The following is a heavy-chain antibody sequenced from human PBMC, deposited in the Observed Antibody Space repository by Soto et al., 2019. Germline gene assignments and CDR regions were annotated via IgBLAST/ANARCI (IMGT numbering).Heavy chain of an antibody. J-gene: IGHJ4*02. V-gene: IGHV3-23*01. D-gene: IGHD2-2*01. CDR2: VSGNGAGT. CDR1: GFTFGNYA. Sequence: EVQLLDSGGGLAQPGGSLRLSCAASGFTFGNYAMNWVRQAPGKGLEWVSTVSGNGAGTYYADSVKGRFTISRDNSRSTLYLQLNILRAEDTAIYFCAKGPASLNPFDYWGQGTLGSVCS. CDR3: AKGPASLNPFDY.